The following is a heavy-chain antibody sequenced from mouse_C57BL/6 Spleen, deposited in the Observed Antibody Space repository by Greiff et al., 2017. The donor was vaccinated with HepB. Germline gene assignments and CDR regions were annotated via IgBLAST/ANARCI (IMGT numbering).Heavy chain of an antibody. CDR1: GYTFTDYE. CDR3: TRAVLRYSAY. V-gene: IGHV1-15*01. Sequence: VQLQESGAELVRPGASVTLSCKASGYTFTDYEMHWVKQTPVHGLEWIGAIDPETGGTAYNQKFKGKARLTADKSSSTAYMELRSLTSEDSAVYYCTRAVLRYSAYWGQGTLVTVSA. D-gene: IGHD1-1*01. J-gene: IGHJ3*01. CDR2: IDPETGGT.